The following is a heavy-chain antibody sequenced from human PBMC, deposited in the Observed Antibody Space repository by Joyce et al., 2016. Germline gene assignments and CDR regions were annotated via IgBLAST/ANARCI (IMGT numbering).Heavy chain of an antibody. Sequence: QLQLQESGPGLVKPSETLSLTCTVSGGSISDSSYYWGWIRQPPGKGLEWIGAIYYTGRAYYKSYLKSRVTISVDTSKNHFSLKLSSVTAADTAVYYCAREVAYSSGNDYWGQGTLVTVSS. CDR2: IYYTGRA. V-gene: IGHV4-39*07. CDR1: GGSISDSSYY. J-gene: IGHJ4*02. D-gene: IGHD6-25*01. CDR3: AREVAYSSGNDY.